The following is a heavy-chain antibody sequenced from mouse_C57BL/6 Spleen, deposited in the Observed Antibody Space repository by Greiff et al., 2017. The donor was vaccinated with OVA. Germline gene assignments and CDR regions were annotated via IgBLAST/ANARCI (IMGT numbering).Heavy chain of an antibody. CDR3: ARGGRQYYFDY. V-gene: IGHV5-17*01. CDR1: GFTFSDYG. J-gene: IGHJ2*01. Sequence: EVQLVESGGGLVKPGGSLKLSCAASGFTFSDYGMHWVRQAPEKGLEWVAYISSGSSTIYYADTVKGRFTISRDNAKNTLFLQMPSLRSEDTAMYYCARGGRQYYFDYWGQGTTLTVSS. CDR2: ISSGSSTI. D-gene: IGHD3-3*01.